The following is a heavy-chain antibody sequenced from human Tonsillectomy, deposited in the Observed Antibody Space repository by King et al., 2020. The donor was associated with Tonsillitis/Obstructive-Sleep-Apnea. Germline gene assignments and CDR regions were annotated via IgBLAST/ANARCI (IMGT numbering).Heavy chain of an antibody. D-gene: IGHD3-3*01. CDR2: IYSGGST. CDR1: GFTVSSNY. Sequence: VQLVESGGGLVQPGGSLRLSCAASGFTVSSNYMSWVRQAPGKGLEWVSVIYSGGSTYYADSVKGRFTISRDNSKNTLYLQMNSLRAEDTAVYYCARDLDEGIFGVVTSYYYYYMDVWGKGTTVTVSS. CDR3: ARDLDEGIFGVVTSYYYYYMDV. V-gene: IGHV3-66*01. J-gene: IGHJ6*03.